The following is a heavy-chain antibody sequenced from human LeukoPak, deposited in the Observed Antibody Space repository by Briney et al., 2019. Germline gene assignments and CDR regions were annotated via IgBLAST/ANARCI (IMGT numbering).Heavy chain of an antibody. CDR3: ARGLGVLGNPYYYGMDV. J-gene: IGHJ6*02. CDR2: IYYSGST. D-gene: IGHD2-8*02. V-gene: IGHV4-30-4*01. CDR1: GGSISSGDYY. Sequence: PSQTLSLTCTVSGGSISSGDYYWSWIRQPPGKGLEWIGYIYYSGSTHYNPPLKSRVTISVDTSKNQFSLKLSSVTAADTAVYYCARGLGVLGNPYYYGMDVWGQGTTVTVSS.